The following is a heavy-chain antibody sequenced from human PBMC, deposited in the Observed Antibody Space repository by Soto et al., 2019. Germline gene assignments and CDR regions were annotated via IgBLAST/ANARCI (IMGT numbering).Heavy chain of an antibody. CDR2: ISGTGGRT. D-gene: IGHD3-16*01. V-gene: IGHV3-23*01. CDR3: AKVANYDYIWGSHFDY. J-gene: IGHJ4*02. Sequence: EVQLLESGGGLVQPGGSLRLSCAASGFTFSNYAMTWVRQAPGKGLEWVSAISGTGGRTYYADSVKGRFTFSRDTSKNTLYLQMNSLRAEDTAVYYCAKVANYDYIWGSHFDYWGQGTLVTVSS. CDR1: GFTFSNYA.